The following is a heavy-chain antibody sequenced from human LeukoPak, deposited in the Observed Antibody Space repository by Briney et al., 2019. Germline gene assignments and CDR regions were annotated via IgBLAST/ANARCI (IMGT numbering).Heavy chain of an antibody. J-gene: IGHJ4*02. CDR2: INHSGST. V-gene: IGHV4-34*01. CDR3: ARALGGATHFDY. CDR1: GGSFSGYY. Sequence: PSETLSLTCAVYGGSFSGYYWSWIRQPPGKGLEWIGEINHSGSTNYNPSLKSRVTISVDTSKNQFSLKLSSVTAADRAVYYCARALGGATHFDYWGQGTLVTVSS. D-gene: IGHD1-26*01.